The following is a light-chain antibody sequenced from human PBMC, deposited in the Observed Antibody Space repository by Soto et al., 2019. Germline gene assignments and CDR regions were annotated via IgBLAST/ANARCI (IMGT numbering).Light chain of an antibody. CDR3: GTWDESLGAGV. Sequence: QSVLTQPPSVSAAPGQKVTISCSGSSSNLARNGVYWYLQFPGAAPKLLIYENNMRPSGIPDRFSGSKSGTSATLGITGLQTGDEADYYCGTWDESLGAGVFGGGTQLTVL. V-gene: IGLV1-51*02. J-gene: IGLJ3*02. CDR2: ENN. CDR1: SSNLARNG.